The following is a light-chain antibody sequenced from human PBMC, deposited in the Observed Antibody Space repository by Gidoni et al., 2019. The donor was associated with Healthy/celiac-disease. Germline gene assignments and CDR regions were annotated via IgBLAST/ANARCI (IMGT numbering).Light chain of an antibody. V-gene: IGKV3-11*01. J-gene: IGKJ2*01. CDR3: QQRSNWPPRHT. CDR1: QRVSSY. Sequence: EIVLTQSPATMSLSPGERATLSCRASQRVSSYLAWYQQKPGQAPRLLIYDASNRATGIPARFRGSGSGTDFTLTISSLEPEDFAVYYCQQRSNWPPRHTFGQGTKLEIK. CDR2: DAS.